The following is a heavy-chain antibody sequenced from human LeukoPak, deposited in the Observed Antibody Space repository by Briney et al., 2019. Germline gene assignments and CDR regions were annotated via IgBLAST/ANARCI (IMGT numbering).Heavy chain of an antibody. V-gene: IGHV4-31*03. CDR3: ARDLSGSSSFGY. J-gene: IGHJ4*02. CDR1: GGSISSGGYY. D-gene: IGHD6-6*01. Sequence: TSETLSLTCTVSGGSISSGGYYWSWIRQHPGKGLEWIGYIYYSGSTYYNPSLKSRVTISVDTSKNQFSLKLSSVTAADTAVYYCARDLSGSSSFGYWGQGTLVTVSS. CDR2: IYYSGST.